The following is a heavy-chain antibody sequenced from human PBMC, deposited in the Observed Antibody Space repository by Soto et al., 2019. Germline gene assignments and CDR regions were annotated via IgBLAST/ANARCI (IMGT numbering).Heavy chain of an antibody. V-gene: IGHV4-59*08. J-gene: IGHJ4*02. CDR3: ARHSALVPLAAFDY. CDR1: RGSISTYY. Sequence: SETLSLTCTVSRGSISTYYWSWIRQPPGKGLEWIAYIYYSGSTNYNPSLKSRVTISVDTSKNQFSLKLSSVTAADTAVYYCARHSALVPLAAFDYWGQGTLVTVSS. CDR2: IYYSGST. D-gene: IGHD2-8*01.